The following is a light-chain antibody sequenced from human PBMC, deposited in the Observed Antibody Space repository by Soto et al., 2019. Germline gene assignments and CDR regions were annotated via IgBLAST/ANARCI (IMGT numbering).Light chain of an antibody. CDR1: QSVNNF. V-gene: IGKV3-11*01. CDR2: DAS. Sequence: DTLLTQSPATLYFSTGDRATLYCRASQSVNNFLAWYQQNPGQAPRLLIYDASYRATGIQASFSGSGSGTDFTLTISSLEPEDFAVYYCQQRGNWPATFGPGTKVEIK. CDR3: QQRGNWPAT. J-gene: IGKJ3*01.